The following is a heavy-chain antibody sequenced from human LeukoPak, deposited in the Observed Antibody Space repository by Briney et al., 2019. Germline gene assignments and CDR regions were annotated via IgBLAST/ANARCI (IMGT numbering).Heavy chain of an antibody. Sequence: GGSLRLSCAASGFTFTNDWMSWVRQAPGKGLVWVGRIKSKTDGGTTDYAAPVKGRFTVSRDDSKNTLYLQMNSLKIEDTAVYYCTRDGKFDYWGQGILVTVSS. D-gene: IGHD1-14*01. CDR2: IKSKTDGGTT. CDR1: GFTFTNDW. J-gene: IGHJ4*02. V-gene: IGHV3-15*01. CDR3: TRDGKFDY.